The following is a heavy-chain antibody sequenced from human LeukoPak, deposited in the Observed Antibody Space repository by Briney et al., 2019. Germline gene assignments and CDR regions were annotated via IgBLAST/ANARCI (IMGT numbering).Heavy chain of an antibody. CDR3: AKVDG. Sequence: GGSLRLSCAASGFTFSIYDMHWVRQAPGKGLEWVAFIRFDGSNQNYADSVKGRFTISRDNSKNTLYLQMNSLRAEDTAVYYCAKVDGWGQGTLVTVSS. D-gene: IGHD3-9*01. CDR1: GFTFSIYD. V-gene: IGHV3-30*02. J-gene: IGHJ4*02. CDR2: IRFDGSNQ.